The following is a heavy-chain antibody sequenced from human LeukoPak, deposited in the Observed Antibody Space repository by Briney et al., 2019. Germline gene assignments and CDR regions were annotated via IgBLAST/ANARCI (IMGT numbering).Heavy chain of an antibody. CDR3: ARSYSSSWYNPTHDAFDI. D-gene: IGHD6-13*01. J-gene: IGHJ3*02. V-gene: IGHV1-8*03. CDR2: MNPNSGNT. Sequence: ASVKGSCKASGYTFTSYDINWVRQATGQGLEWMGWMNPNSGNTGYAQKFQGRVTITRNTSISTAYMELSSLRSEDTAVYYCARSYSSSWYNPTHDAFDIWGQGTMVTVSS. CDR1: GYTFTSYD.